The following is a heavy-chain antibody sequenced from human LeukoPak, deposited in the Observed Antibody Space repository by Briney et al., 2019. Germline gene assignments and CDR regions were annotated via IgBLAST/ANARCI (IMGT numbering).Heavy chain of an antibody. CDR2: IYNSGST. J-gene: IGHJ4*02. Sequence: SETLSLACTVSGGSISRYCWSWIRQPAGKGLEWIGRIYNSGSTNYNPSLKSRVTMSVDNSKNQFSLKLSSVTAADTAMYYCAREAGNTQYFDYWGQGTLVSVSS. CDR3: AREAGNTQYFDY. CDR1: GGSISRYC. V-gene: IGHV4-4*07. D-gene: IGHD1-1*01.